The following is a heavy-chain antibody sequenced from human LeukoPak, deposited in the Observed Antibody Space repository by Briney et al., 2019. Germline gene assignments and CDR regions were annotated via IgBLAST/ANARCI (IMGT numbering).Heavy chain of an antibody. CDR1: GFIFSRYW. D-gene: IGHD4-23*01. J-gene: IGHJ4*02. V-gene: IGHV3-74*01. CDR2: INSDGSST. CDR3: AREKTTVVTLDF. Sequence: GGSLRLSCAASGFIFSRYWMHWVRHAPGKGLVWVSRINSDGSSTSYADSVKGRFTISRDNAKNTLYLQMNSLRAEDTAVYYCAREKTTVVTLDFWGQGTLVTVSS.